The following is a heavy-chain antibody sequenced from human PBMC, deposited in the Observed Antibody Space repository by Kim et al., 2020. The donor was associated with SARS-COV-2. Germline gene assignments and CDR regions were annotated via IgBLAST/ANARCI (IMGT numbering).Heavy chain of an antibody. CDR1: GFTFSSYA. CDR2: ISGSGGST. J-gene: IGHJ4*02. CDR3: AKDWVPCSSTSCYIGLIDY. Sequence: GGSLRLSCAASGFTFSSYAMSWVRQAPGKGLEWVSAISGSGGSTYYADSVKGRFTISRDNSKNTLYLQMNSLRAEDTAVYYCAKDWVPCSSTSCYIGLIDYWGQGTLAT. D-gene: IGHD2-2*02. V-gene: IGHV3-23*01.